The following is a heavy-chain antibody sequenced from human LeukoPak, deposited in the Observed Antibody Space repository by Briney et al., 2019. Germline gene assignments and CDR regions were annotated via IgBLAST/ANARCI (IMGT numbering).Heavy chain of an antibody. CDR3: AHSPPVAVVPATRYYFDS. D-gene: IGHD2-15*01. J-gene: IGHJ4*02. CDR2: IYWDDDK. V-gene: IGHV2-5*02. Sequence: SGPTLVNPTQTLTLTCSFSGFSLGTSGEAVGWIRQPPGEALEWLALIYWDDDKRYSPSLKSRLTVTKDTSKNQVVLTMTSMDPLDTATYFCAHSPPVAVVPATRYYFDSWGQGTLVTVSS. CDR1: GFSLGTSGEA.